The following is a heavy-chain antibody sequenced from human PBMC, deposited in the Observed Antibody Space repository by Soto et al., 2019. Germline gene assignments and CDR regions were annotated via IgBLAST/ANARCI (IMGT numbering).Heavy chain of an antibody. CDR2: IIPIFGTA. V-gene: IGHV1-69*13. D-gene: IGHD2-15*01. CDR1: GGTFSSYA. CDR3: ARVFSGGPTLDAFDI. Sequence: ASVKVSCKASGGTFSSYASSWVRQAPGQGLEWMGGIIPIFGTANYAQKFQGRVTITADESTSTAYMELSSLRSEDTAVYYCARVFSGGPTLDAFDIWGQGTMLTVSS. J-gene: IGHJ3*02.